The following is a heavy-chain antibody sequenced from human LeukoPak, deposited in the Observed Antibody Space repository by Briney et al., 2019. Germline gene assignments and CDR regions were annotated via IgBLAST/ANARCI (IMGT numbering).Heavy chain of an antibody. CDR3: ARRLGGGDGDDAFDI. CDR1: GYSFNSYW. CDR2: IYPGDSDT. J-gene: IGHJ3*02. Sequence: GESLKISCKGSGYSFNSYWIGWVRQLPGKGLEWMGIIYPGDSDTSYSPSFQGQVTISADKSISTAYLQWSSLKASDTAMYYCARRLGGGDGDDAFDIWGQGTMVTVSS. V-gene: IGHV5-51*01. D-gene: IGHD2-21*02.